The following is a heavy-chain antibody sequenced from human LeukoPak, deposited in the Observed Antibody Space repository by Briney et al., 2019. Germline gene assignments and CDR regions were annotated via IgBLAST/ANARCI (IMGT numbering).Heavy chain of an antibody. Sequence: SETLSLTCTVSGGSISDYHWTWIRQPPGKGLEYIGYIYNSGRTFYNPSLMGRVTISADTSKKQFSLKLSSVTAADTAVYYRARGAGGYRFDPWGQGTLVTVSS. D-gene: IGHD1-1*01. CDR2: IYNSGRT. CDR1: GGSISDYH. V-gene: IGHV4-59*01. J-gene: IGHJ5*02. CDR3: ARGAGGYRFDP.